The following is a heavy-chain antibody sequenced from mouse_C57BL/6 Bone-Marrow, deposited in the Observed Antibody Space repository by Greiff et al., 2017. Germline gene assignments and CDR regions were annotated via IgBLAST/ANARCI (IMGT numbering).Heavy chain of an antibody. CDR3: TRDQTAQARFAY. D-gene: IGHD3-2*02. V-gene: IGHV5-9-1*02. Sequence: DVKLQESGEGLVKPGGSLKLSCAASGFTFSSYAMSWVRQTPEKRLEWVAYISSGGDYIYYADTVKGRFTISRDNARNTRYLQMSSLKSEDTAMYYCTRDQTAQARFAYWGQGTLVTVSA. J-gene: IGHJ3*01. CDR1: GFTFSSYA. CDR2: ISSGGDYI.